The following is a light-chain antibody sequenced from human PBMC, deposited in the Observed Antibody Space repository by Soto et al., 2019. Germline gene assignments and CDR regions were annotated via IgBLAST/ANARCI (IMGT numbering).Light chain of an antibody. J-gene: IGLJ2*01. Sequence: QSALTHPASVSGSPGQSITISCTGTSSDVGGYNYVSWYQQHPGKVPKLMIYEVSNRPSGVSNRFSGSKSGNTASLTISGLEAEDEADYYCSSYTSSGTVVFGGGTKLTVL. CDR2: EVS. CDR1: SSDVGGYNY. V-gene: IGLV2-14*01. CDR3: SSYTSSGTVV.